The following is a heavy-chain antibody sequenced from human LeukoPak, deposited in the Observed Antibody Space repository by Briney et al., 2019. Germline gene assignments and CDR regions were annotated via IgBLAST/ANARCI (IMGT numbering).Heavy chain of an antibody. CDR2: IYYSGST. CDR1: GGSISSYY. D-gene: IGHD5-24*01. CDR3: ARSNRDGYNFNYFDY. J-gene: IGHJ4*02. Sequence: SETLSLTCTVSGGSISSYYWSWIRQPPGKGLEWIGYIYYSGSTNYNPSLKSRVTISVDTSKNQFSLKLSSVTAADTAVYYCARSNRDGYNFNYFDYWGQGTLVTVSS. V-gene: IGHV4-59*01.